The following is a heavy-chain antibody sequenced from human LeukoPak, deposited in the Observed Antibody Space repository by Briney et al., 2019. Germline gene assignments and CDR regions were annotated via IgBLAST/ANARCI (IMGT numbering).Heavy chain of an antibody. J-gene: IGHJ3*02. Sequence: GGSLRLSCAASGFTFSSYWMSWVRQAPGKGLEWVANIKQDGSEKYYVDSVKGRFTISRDNAKNSLYLQMNGLRAEDTAVYYCARDIAAVEDAFDIWGQGTMVTVSS. CDR1: GFTFSSYW. V-gene: IGHV3-7*04. CDR3: ARDIAAVEDAFDI. CDR2: IKQDGSEK. D-gene: IGHD6-13*01.